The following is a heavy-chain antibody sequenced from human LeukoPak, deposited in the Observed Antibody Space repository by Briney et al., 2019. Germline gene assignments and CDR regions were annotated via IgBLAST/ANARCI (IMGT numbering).Heavy chain of an antibody. D-gene: IGHD1-26*01. V-gene: IGHV1-18*01. CDR3: ARRGGSYSHSDF. CDR2: VSPFNGNT. Sequence: ASVKVSCKASGYTFSSYGIIWGRQAPGQGLQWMGWVSPFNGNTDYAPKLQGRVTMTTDTSTTTAYMELRSLTSDDTAVYYCARRGGSYSHSDFWGQGTLVTVSS. CDR1: GYTFSSYG. J-gene: IGHJ4*02.